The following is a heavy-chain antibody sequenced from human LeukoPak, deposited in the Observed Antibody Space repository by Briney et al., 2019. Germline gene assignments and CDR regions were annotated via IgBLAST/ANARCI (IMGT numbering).Heavy chain of an antibody. V-gene: IGHV1-18*01. CDR1: GYTFTNYG. J-gene: IGHJ3*02. CDR2: ISGYNGHT. CDR3: ARMMTPRLYYDSSGYYYGAFDI. D-gene: IGHD3-22*01. Sequence: ASVKVSCKASGYTFTNYGISWVRQAPGQGLEWMGWISGYNGHTNYAQKLQGRVTMTTDTSTSTAYMELRSLRSGDTAVYYCARMMTPRLYYDSSGYYYGAFDIWGQGTMVTVSS.